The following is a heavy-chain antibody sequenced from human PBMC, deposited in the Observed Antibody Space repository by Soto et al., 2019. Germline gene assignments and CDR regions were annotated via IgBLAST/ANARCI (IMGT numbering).Heavy chain of an antibody. Sequence: EVQLVESGGDLVKPGGSLRLSCVGSEMNVSNAWVTWVRQAPGKGLEWVGRIKSKRTGGIKDYAAPVNGRFFISRDDSKNTVYLQMSSLKIEDTAVYYCTTEGKGGGAFDIWGQGTTVAVSS. J-gene: IGHJ3*02. D-gene: IGHD3-10*01. V-gene: IGHV3-15*01. CDR3: TTEGKGGGAFDI. CDR2: IKSKRTGGIK. CDR1: EMNVSNAW.